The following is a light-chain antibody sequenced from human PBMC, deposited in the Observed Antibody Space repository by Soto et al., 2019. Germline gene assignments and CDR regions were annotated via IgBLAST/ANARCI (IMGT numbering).Light chain of an antibody. Sequence: EIVMTQSPATLSVSPGERATLSCRASQSVSSNFAWYQQKPGQPPRLLIYGASTRATGVPARFSGSGSGTEFTLTISSLQSEDFAVYYCQQYNNWPLTFGGGTKVDIK. J-gene: IGKJ4*01. CDR2: GAS. V-gene: IGKV3-15*01. CDR1: QSVSSN. CDR3: QQYNNWPLT.